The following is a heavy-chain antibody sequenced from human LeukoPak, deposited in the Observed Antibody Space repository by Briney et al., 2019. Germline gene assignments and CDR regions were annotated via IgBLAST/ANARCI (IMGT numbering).Heavy chain of an antibody. V-gene: IGHV3-48*03. CDR1: GFTFSSYE. D-gene: IGHD6-13*01. Sequence: GGSLRLSCAASGFTFSSYEMNWVRQAPGKGLEWVSYISSSGSTIYYADSVKGRFTISRDNAKNSLYLQMNSLRAEDTAVYYCAREKGIAADYGMDVRGQGTTVTVSS. CDR3: AREKGIAADYGMDV. J-gene: IGHJ6*02. CDR2: ISSSGSTI.